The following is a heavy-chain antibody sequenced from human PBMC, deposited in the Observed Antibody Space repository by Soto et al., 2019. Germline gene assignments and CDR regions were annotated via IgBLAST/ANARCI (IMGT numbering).Heavy chain of an antibody. CDR3: ARGVRPDY. Sequence: QVQLVQSGAEVKKPGASVKVSCKTSGYTFSNYDINWVRQASGQGLEWRGWLNPNSGNTGYAQSFQGRVTMTSDTSISTAYMELSGLRSEDTGVYYCARGVRPDYWGQGTLVTVSS. J-gene: IGHJ4*02. CDR2: LNPNSGNT. D-gene: IGHD6-6*01. V-gene: IGHV1-8*01. CDR1: GYTFSNYD.